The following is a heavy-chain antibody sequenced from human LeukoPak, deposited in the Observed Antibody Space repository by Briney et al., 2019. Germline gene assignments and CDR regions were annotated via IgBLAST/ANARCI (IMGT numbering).Heavy chain of an antibody. CDR1: KFNFA. V-gene: IGHV3-23*01. Sequence: GGSLRLSCAASKFNFAMSWVRQTADKRLEWVSAISGSGDATFYTDSVKGRLTISRDNSKNTLYLQMNNLRVEDTAVYYCAKGHFASSSFFDYWGQGTLVTVSS. D-gene: IGHD6-6*01. CDR2: ISGSGDAT. CDR3: AKGHFASSSFFDY. J-gene: IGHJ4*02.